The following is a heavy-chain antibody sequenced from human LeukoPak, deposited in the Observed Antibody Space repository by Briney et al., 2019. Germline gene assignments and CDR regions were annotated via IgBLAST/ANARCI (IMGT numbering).Heavy chain of an antibody. V-gene: IGHV1-69*05. J-gene: IGHJ4*02. CDR1: GGTFSSYA. CDR2: IIPIFGTA. CDR3: ASRSPKYGSGSRIFDY. D-gene: IGHD3-10*01. Sequence: SVKVSCKASGGTFSSYAISWVRQAPGQGLEWMGGIIPIFGTANYAQKFQGRVTITTDESTSTAYMELSSLRSEDTAVYYCASRSPKYGSGSRIFDYWGQGTLVTVSS.